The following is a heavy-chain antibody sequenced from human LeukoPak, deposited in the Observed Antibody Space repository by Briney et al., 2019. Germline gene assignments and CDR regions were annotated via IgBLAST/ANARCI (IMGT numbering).Heavy chain of an antibody. CDR2: INPSGGST. D-gene: IGHD3-10*01. CDR3: AREYYYSSGNYYNRIDY. Sequence: ASVKVSCKASGYTFTSYYMHWVRQAPGQGLEWMGIINPSGGSTSYAQKFQGRVTMTRDTSTSTVYMVLNRLRSDDTAVYSCAREYYYSSGNYYNRIDYWGQGTLVTVSS. CDR1: GYTFTSYY. V-gene: IGHV1-46*01. J-gene: IGHJ4*02.